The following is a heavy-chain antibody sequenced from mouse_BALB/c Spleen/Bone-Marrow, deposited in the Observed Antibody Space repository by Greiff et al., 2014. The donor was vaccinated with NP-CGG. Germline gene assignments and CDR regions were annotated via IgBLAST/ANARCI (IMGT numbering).Heavy chain of an antibody. CDR3: ARVTTDWYFDV. CDR1: GYSFTGYF. Sequence: DVKLQESGPELVKPGASVKISCKASGYSFTGYFMNWVMQSHGKSLEWIGRINPYNGDTFYNQKFKGKATLTVDKSSSTAHMELRSLASEDSAVYYCARVTTDWYFDVWGAGTTVTVSS. V-gene: IGHV1-20*02. J-gene: IGHJ1*01. CDR2: INPYNGDT. D-gene: IGHD1-1*01.